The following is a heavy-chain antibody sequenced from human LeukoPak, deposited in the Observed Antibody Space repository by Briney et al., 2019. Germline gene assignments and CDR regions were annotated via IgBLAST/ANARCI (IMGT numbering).Heavy chain of an antibody. J-gene: IGHJ5*02. D-gene: IGHD3-10*01. CDR2: ISAYNGNT. CDR3: ARAHRVLLWFGELSYWFDP. Sequence: ASVKVSCKASGYTFTSYGISWVRQAPGQGLEWMGWISAYNGNTNYAQKLQGRVTMTTDTSTSTAYMELRSLRSDDTAVYYCARAHRVLLWFGELSYWFDPWGQGTLVTVSS. V-gene: IGHV1-18*01. CDR1: GYTFTSYG.